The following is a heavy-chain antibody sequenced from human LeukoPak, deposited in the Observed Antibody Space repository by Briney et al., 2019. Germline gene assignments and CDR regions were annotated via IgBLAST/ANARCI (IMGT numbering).Heavy chain of an antibody. D-gene: IGHD2-2*01. J-gene: IGHJ4*02. V-gene: IGHV3-74*01. CDR2: INSDGSTT. CDR3: AKLLGYQLLRDF. Sequence: GGSLRLSCEASGFTFSSYWMHWVRQVPGKGLVWVSRINSDGSTTSYADSVKGRFTISRDNAKNTLYLQMNSLRAEDTAVYYCAKLLGYQLLRDFWGPGTLVTVSS. CDR1: GFTFSSYW.